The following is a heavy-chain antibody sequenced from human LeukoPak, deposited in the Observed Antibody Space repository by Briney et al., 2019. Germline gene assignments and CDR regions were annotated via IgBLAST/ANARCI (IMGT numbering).Heavy chain of an antibody. CDR1: GYSFTSYW. Sequence: GESLKISCKGSGYSFTSYWIGWVRQMPGKGLEWMGIIYPGDSDTRYSPSFQGQVTISADKSISTAYLQWGSLKASDTAMYYCARQSASTVTTGIVSYYFDYWGQGTLVTVSS. J-gene: IGHJ4*02. CDR2: IYPGDSDT. V-gene: IGHV5-51*01. D-gene: IGHD4-17*01. CDR3: ARQSASTVTTGIVSYYFDY.